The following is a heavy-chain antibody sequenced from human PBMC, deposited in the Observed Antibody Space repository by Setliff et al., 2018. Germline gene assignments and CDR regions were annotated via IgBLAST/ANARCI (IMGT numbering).Heavy chain of an antibody. J-gene: IGHJ4*02. V-gene: IGHV1-18*01. D-gene: IGHD3-22*01. CDR1: GHTFITFG. CDR2: ISAYSDDT. CDR3: AYDSSGYYPGY. Sequence: ASVKVSCKASGHTFITFGISWVRQAPGQGLEWMGWISAYSDDTKYAEKFQGRVTMTMDTSTGTAYMELRSLGSDDTAVYICAYDSSGYYPGYWGQGTLVTVS.